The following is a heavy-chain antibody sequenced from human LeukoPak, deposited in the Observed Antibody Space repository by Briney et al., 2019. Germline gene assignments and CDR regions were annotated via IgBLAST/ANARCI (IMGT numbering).Heavy chain of an antibody. CDR3: AKGEQWLVPDVYYGMDV. CDR1: GFTFSSYA. CDR2: ISYDGSNK. J-gene: IGHJ6*02. Sequence: GRSLRLSCAASGFTFSSYAMHWVRRAPGKGLEWVAVISYDGSNKYYADSVKGRFTISRDNSKNTLYLQMNSLRAEDTAVYYCAKGEQWLVPDVYYGMDVWGQGTTVTVSS. V-gene: IGHV3-30*04. D-gene: IGHD6-19*01.